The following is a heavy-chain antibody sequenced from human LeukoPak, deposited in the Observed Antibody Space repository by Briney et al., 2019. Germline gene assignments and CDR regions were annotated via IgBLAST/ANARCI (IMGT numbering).Heavy chain of an antibody. J-gene: IGHJ5*02. CDR3: ARTTEDCSRTSCYQYWFDP. CDR1: GESISSHY. CDR2: ITNSGTT. D-gene: IGHD2-2*01. V-gene: IGHV4-59*11. Sequence: ASETLSLTCNVSGESISSHYWSWTRQSPGKGLECIGYITNSGTTKFNPSLKSRVTISVDTSKNQFSLKVNSVTAADTAVYYCARTTEDCSRTSCYQYWFDPWGQGTLVTVSS.